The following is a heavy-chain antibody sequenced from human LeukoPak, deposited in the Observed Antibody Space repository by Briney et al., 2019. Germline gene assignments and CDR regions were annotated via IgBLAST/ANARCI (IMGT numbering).Heavy chain of an antibody. CDR1: GFTFSSYA. CDR3: VKDQKPYIAAAGDY. Sequence: QPGGSLRLSCAVSGFTFSSYAMSWVRQAPGKGLEWVSAISGSGVSTYYADSVKGRFTISRDNSKNTLYLQMNSLRAEDTAVYYCVKDQKPYIAAAGDYWGQGTLVTVSS. V-gene: IGHV3-23*01. CDR2: ISGSGVST. J-gene: IGHJ4*02. D-gene: IGHD6-13*01.